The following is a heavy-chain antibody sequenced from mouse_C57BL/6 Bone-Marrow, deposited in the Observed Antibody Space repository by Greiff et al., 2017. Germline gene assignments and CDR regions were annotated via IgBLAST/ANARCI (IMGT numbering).Heavy chain of an antibody. CDR3: ASPPYYCGRGYYVDY. CDR2: INPYNGGT. D-gene: IGHD1-1*01. CDR1: GYTFTDYY. J-gene: IGHJ2*01. V-gene: IGHV1-19*01. Sequence: EVQLQQSGPVLVKPGASVKMSCKASGYTFTDYYMNWVKQSHGKSLEWIGVINPYNGGTSYNQKFKGKATLTVDKSSSTAYMELNSLTSEDSAVYYCASPPYYCGRGYYVDYWGQGTTLTVSS.